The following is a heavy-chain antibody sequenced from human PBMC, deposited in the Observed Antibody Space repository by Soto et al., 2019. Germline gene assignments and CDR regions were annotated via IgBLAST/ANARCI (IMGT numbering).Heavy chain of an antibody. J-gene: IGHJ5*02. CDR2: INVYNGNT. CDR3: ARGVGSGSYSNQYNWFDP. V-gene: IGHV1-18*01. D-gene: IGHD3-10*01. CDR1: GYTFTNYG. Sequence: QVQLVQSGGEVKKPGASVKVSCKASGYTFTNYGISCVRQAPGQGLEWMGWINVYNGNTKYAQKVQGRVTMTTDTSTSTAYMELRSRRSDDTAVYYCARGVGSGSYSNQYNWFDPWGQGTLVTVSS.